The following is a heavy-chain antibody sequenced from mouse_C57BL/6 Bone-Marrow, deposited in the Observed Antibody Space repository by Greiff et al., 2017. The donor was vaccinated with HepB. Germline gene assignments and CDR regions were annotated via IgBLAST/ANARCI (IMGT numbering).Heavy chain of an antibody. D-gene: IGHD2-14*01. CDR1: GFTFSSYA. Sequence: EVMLVESGGGLVKPGGSLKLSCAASGFTFSSYAMSWVRQTPEKRLEWVATISDGGSYTYYPDNVKGRFTISRDNAKNNLYLHMSHLKSEDTAMYYCASPSYYREAWFAYWGQGTLVTVSA. CDR3: ASPSYYREAWFAY. V-gene: IGHV5-4*03. CDR2: ISDGGSYT. J-gene: IGHJ3*01.